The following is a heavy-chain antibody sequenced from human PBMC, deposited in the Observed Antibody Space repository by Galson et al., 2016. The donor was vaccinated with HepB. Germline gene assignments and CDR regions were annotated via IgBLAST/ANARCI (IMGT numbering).Heavy chain of an antibody. CDR2: ISYDGDNA. V-gene: IGHV3-30-3*01. Sequence: SLRLSCAGSGFTFSSYAVHWVRQPPGKGLEWVAAISYDGDNAYYADSLKGRYTISRDNSRNTLYLHMSSLRRDDTALYYWAIDLRVPAEYGSGVYWGQGTLVTVSS. CDR1: GFTFSSYA. J-gene: IGHJ4*02. D-gene: IGHD3-10*01. CDR3: AIDLRVPAEYGSGVY.